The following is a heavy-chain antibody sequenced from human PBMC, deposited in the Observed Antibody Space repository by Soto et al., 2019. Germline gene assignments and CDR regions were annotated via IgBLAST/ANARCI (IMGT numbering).Heavy chain of an antibody. J-gene: IGHJ3*02. Sequence: QVQLVQSGAEVKKPGSSVKVSCKDSGGTFSTYSMFWVRQAPGQGLEWMGRIIPMLGVRNYAQRFQDGVTIIADKSTATVHMELSSLRSEDTALYYCTIGSWSGEVFDIWGQGTMVTVSS. CDR1: GGTFSTYS. V-gene: IGHV1-69*02. D-gene: IGHD2-21*01. CDR2: IIPMLGVR. CDR3: TIGSWSGEVFDI.